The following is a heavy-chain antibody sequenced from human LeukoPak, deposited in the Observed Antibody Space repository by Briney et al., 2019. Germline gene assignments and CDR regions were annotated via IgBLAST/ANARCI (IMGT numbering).Heavy chain of an antibody. CDR1: GFTFSSYA. V-gene: IGHV3-23*01. J-gene: IGHJ6*02. CDR2: ISGSGGST. CDR3: AKSTGEVRGVSDYYYGMDV. Sequence: PGGSLRLSCAASGFTFSSYAMSWVRQAPGKGLEWVSAISGSGGSTYYADSVKGRFTISRDNSKNTLYLQMSSLRAEDTAVYYCAKSTGEVRGVSDYYYGMDVWGQGTTVTVSS. D-gene: IGHD3-10*01.